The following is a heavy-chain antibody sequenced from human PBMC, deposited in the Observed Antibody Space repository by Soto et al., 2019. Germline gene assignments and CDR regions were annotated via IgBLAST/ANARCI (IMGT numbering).Heavy chain of an antibody. J-gene: IGHJ4*02. D-gene: IGHD6-13*01. CDR3: ERGSSRRHWVLEX. CDR1: VDSVSSNSAA. V-gene: IGHV6-1*01. Sequence: QSLSLTCAISVDSVSSNSAAWNWIRQSPSRGLECLGSTYYRSKWYNDYAVSVKSRITINPDTSKNQFSLQLKSVTPEDTAVYYSERGSSRRHWVLEXWGQGTLVTVS. CDR2: TYYRSKWYN.